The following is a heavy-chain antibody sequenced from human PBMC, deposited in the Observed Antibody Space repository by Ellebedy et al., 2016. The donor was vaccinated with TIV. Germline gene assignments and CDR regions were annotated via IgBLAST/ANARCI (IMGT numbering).Heavy chain of an antibody. CDR1: RGSTNSYY. CDR3: ARAHGRVLTGYYKRYYAMDV. J-gene: IGHJ6*02. CDR2: IFSDTGAT. D-gene: IGHD3-9*01. Sequence: SETLSLTCTVSRGSTNSYYWSWIRQPPGKGLEWLGFIFSDTGATNYNPSLKSRVTISVDTSKNQFSLRLSSVTAADTAVYYCARAHGRVLTGYYKRYYAMDVWGQGTTVTVSS. V-gene: IGHV4-59*12.